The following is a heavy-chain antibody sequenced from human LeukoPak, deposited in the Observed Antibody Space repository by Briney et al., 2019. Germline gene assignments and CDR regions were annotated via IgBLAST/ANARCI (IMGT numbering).Heavy chain of an antibody. D-gene: IGHD1-26*01. CDR2: ILTSGTT. Sequence: SETLSLTCTVSDGSISSYHWSWVRQPPGKGLEWIGYILTSGTTNYNPSLKSRLTISVDTSKNQFTLKLSSVTAADTAVYYCARLRVSGSYLYYFDYWGQGTLVTVSS. CDR3: ARLRVSGSYLYYFDY. V-gene: IGHV4-4*09. CDR1: DGSISSYH. J-gene: IGHJ4*02.